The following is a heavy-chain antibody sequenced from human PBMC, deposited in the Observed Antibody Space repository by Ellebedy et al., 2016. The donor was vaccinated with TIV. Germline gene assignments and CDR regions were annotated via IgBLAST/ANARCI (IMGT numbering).Heavy chain of an antibody. Sequence: GESLKISCEASGFTFSNSNLNWVRQAPGKGLEWVSYISTGSRNIYYADSVKGRFTISRDNAKNSLYLHMNSLRDEDTAVYYCARDGAYNYDTCWYFDLWGRGTLVTVSS. CDR3: ARDGAYNYDTCWYFDL. CDR1: GFTFSNSN. CDR2: ISTGSRNI. V-gene: IGHV3-48*02. J-gene: IGHJ2*01. D-gene: IGHD5-18*01.